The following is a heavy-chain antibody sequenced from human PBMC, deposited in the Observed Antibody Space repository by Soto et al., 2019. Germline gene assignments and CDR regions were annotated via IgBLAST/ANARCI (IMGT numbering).Heavy chain of an antibody. CDR1: GGSLSSYY. CDR3: ARDLGTVAATSY. J-gene: IGHJ4*02. D-gene: IGHD1-26*01. CDR2: VYYSGNT. V-gene: IGHV4-59*12. Sequence: SETLSLTCTVSGGSLSSYYWTWIRQPPGKGLEWIGYVYYSGNTNYNPSLKSRVTISVDTSKNQFSLKLSSVTAADTAVYYCARDLGTVAATSYWGQGTLVTVSS.